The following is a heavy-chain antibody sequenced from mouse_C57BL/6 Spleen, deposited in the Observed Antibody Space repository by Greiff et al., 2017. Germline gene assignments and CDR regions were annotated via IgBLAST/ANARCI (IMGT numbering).Heavy chain of an antibody. V-gene: IGHV1-18*01. J-gene: IGHJ4*01. CDR2: INPNNGGT. Sequence: EVQLVESGPELVKPGASVKIPCKASGYTFTDYNMDWVKQSHGKSLEWIGDINPNNGGTIYNQKFKGKATLTVDKSSSTAYMELRSLTSEDTAVYYCARGGLPYAMDYWGQGTSVTVSS. CDR3: ARGGLPYAMDY. D-gene: IGHD3-3*01. CDR1: GYTFTDYN.